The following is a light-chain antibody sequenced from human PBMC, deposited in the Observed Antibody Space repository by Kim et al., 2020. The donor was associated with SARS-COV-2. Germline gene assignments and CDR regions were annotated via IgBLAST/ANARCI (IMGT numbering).Light chain of an antibody. CDR3: QQYGSAPLT. CDR2: GAS. Sequence: EIGLTQSPDTLSLSPGERATLSCRASQSVPSNYLAWYQQRPDQAPRLLISGASSRATDIPNRFSGSGSGTDFTLTISRLEPEDFAVYFCQQYGSAPLTFGRGTRLEIK. J-gene: IGKJ5*01. V-gene: IGKV3-20*01. CDR1: QSVPSNY.